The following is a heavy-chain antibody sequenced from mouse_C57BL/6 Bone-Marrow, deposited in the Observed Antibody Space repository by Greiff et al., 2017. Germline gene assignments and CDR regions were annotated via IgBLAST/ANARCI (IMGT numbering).Heavy chain of an antibody. D-gene: IGHD1-1*01. CDR3: ARDAPYYYGSSSYFHFDY. Sequence: EVQLVESGGGLVKPGGSLKLSCAASGFTFSSYAMSWVRQTPEKRLEWVATISDGGSYTYYPDNVKGRFTISRDNAKNNLYLQMSHLKSEDTAMYYCARDAPYYYGSSSYFHFDYWGQGTTLTVSS. CDR1: GFTFSSYA. V-gene: IGHV5-4*01. CDR2: ISDGGSYT. J-gene: IGHJ2*01.